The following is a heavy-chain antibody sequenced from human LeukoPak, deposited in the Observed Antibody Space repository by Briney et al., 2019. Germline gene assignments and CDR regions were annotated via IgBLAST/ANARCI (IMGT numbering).Heavy chain of an antibody. Sequence: SETLSLTCAISGGSVFSNSAAWNWIRQPPWRGLEWLGRTYYSSKWYNDYSLTVKSRIIINPDTSKNQFSLHLNSVTPEDTAIYYCARDRSGSPDYFDYWGQGTLVTVSS. CDR3: ARDRSGSPDYFDY. J-gene: IGHJ4*02. V-gene: IGHV6-1*01. CDR1: GGSVFSNSAA. D-gene: IGHD1-26*01. CDR2: TYYSSKWYN.